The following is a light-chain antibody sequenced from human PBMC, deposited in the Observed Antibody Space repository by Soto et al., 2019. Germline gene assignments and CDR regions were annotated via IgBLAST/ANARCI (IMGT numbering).Light chain of an antibody. CDR3: QQFGTSTYT. Sequence: EIVLTQSPGTLSVSPGERATLSCRASQSVSTSYLAWYQQKPGQAPRLLIHGASSRASGIPDRFSGSGSGTDLTLTISRLEPEDFAVYYCQQFGTSTYTFGQGTKVDIK. CDR2: GAS. V-gene: IGKV3-20*01. J-gene: IGKJ2*01. CDR1: QSVSTSY.